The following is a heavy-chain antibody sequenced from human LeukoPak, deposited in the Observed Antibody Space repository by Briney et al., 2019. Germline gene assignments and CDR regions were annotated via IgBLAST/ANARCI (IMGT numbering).Heavy chain of an antibody. CDR3: ATDGAGFDT. CDR1: GLTFSDYY. Sequence: PGGSLRLSCAASGLTFSDYYMSWIRQAPGKGLEWLSYINIGGTNTRYADSVKGRFTISRDNAKKSLYLEMTNLRAEDTAVYYCATDGAGFDTWGQGVLVTVSS. J-gene: IGHJ5*02. V-gene: IGHV3-11*01. CDR2: INIGGTNT.